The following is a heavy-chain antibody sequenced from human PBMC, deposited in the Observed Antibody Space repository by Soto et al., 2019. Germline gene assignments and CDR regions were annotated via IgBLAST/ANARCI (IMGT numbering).Heavy chain of an antibody. CDR3: TRNHGVAVAGTWFLAP. CDR1: GFTFGDYG. Sequence: GGSLRLSCTASGFTFGDYGLSWVRHAPGKGLEWVGSIRMNSYGGTANFAASVKGRFIISRDDSRSIAYLQMNSLKTEDSAVYYCTRNHGVAVAGTWFLAPWGQGTMVTASS. CDR2: IRMNSYGGTA. J-gene: IGHJ5*02. V-gene: IGHV3-49*04. D-gene: IGHD6-19*01.